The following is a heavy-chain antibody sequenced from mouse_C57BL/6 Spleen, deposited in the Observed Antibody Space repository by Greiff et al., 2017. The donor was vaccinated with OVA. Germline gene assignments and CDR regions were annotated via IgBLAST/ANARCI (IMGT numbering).Heavy chain of an antibody. J-gene: IGHJ2*01. CDR2: INPSNGGT. Sequence: QVQLKQPGTELVKPGASVKLSCKASGYTFTSYWMHWVKQRPGQGLEWIGNINPSNGGTNYNEKFKSKATLTVDKSSSTAYMQLSSLTSEDSAVYYCARLITTVVYFDYWGQGTTLTVSS. CDR3: ARLITTVVYFDY. V-gene: IGHV1-53*01. CDR1: GYTFTSYW. D-gene: IGHD1-1*01.